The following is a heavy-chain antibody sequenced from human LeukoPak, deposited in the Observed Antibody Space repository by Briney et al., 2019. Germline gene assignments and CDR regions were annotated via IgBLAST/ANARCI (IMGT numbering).Heavy chain of an antibody. CDR2: IYTSGST. J-gene: IGHJ4*02. CDR3: AREELRGPRAYCSSTSCFRGYFDY. Sequence: PSETLSLTCIVSGVSISSYYWSWIRQPAGKGLEWIGRIYTSGSTNYNPSLKSRVTISVDTSKNQFSLKLSSVTAADTAVYYCAREELRGPRAYCSSTSCFRGYFDYWGQGTLVTVSS. CDR1: GVSISSYY. D-gene: IGHD2-2*01. V-gene: IGHV4-4*07.